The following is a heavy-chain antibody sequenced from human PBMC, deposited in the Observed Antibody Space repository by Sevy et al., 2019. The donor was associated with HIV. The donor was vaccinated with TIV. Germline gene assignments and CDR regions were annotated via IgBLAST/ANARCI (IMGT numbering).Heavy chain of an antibody. CDR3: ARDRCSSTSCYRDYYYGMDV. CDR2: ISSSRSTI. Sequence: GRSLRLSCAASGFTFSSYSMNWVRQAPGKGLEWVSYISSSRSTIYYADSVKGRFTISRDNAKNSLYLQMNSLRAEDTAVYYCARDRCSSTSCYRDYYYGMDVWGQGTTVTVSS. CDR1: GFTFSSYS. D-gene: IGHD2-2*02. J-gene: IGHJ6*02. V-gene: IGHV3-48*01.